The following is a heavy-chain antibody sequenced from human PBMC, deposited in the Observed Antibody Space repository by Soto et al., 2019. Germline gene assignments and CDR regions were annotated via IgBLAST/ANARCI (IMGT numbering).Heavy chain of an antibody. D-gene: IGHD5-18*01. CDR1: GGPFSSYA. CDR2: IIPIFGTA. CDR3: ARVIVGYRRNSYGMDV. J-gene: IGHJ6*02. V-gene: IGHV1-69*13. Sequence: SVKVSCKPSGGPFSSYAISCVRKPPAQGLEWVGGIIPIFGTANYAQKFPVRVTITADESTSTASLELSRLRSEDTAVYYCARVIVGYRRNSYGMDVGGRGTPVTVSS.